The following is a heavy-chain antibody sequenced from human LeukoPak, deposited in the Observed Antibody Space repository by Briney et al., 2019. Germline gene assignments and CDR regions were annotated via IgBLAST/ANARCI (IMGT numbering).Heavy chain of an antibody. D-gene: IGHD1-26*01. CDR1: GYSFTSYC. CDR2: IYPGDSGP. Sequence: GESLKISCKVSGYSFTSYCIGWVRQMPGKGLEWMGIIYPGDSGPTYSPSFQGQVTISVDKSINTAYLQWSSLQASHTAMYYCGMSGDRVPLQDDVFDVWGQGTVVTVST. CDR3: GMSGDRVPLQDDVFDV. J-gene: IGHJ3*01. V-gene: IGHV5-51*01.